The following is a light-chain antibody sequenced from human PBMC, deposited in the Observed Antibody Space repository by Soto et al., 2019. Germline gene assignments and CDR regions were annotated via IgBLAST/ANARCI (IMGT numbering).Light chain of an antibody. CDR2: KAS. J-gene: IGKJ1*01. Sequence: DIQMTQSPSTLSAFVGDGVTITCRASQSIGTWLAWYQQKPGKVPKLLIFKASSLQSGVPSRFSGSGSGTDFTLTISSLQPDDFATYYCQQYNPSSRTFGQGTKV. V-gene: IGKV1-5*03. CDR1: QSIGTW. CDR3: QQYNPSSRT.